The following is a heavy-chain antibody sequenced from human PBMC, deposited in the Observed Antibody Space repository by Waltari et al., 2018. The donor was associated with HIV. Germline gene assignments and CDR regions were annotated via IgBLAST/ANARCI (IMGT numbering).Heavy chain of an antibody. V-gene: IGHV4-39*01. CDR1: GPSISSRRYY. Sequence: QLLLQESGPGLVRPSETLSLTCTVTGPSISSRRYYWGWVRQPPGKGLEWIVSTMYSGSTYNNPSLKSRVAMSVGTSRNQFCLNLTSVTAADTALYYCARHDGTSYYFGSDMNPRPFSFWFASWGQGILVTVSS. D-gene: IGHD3-10*01. CDR2: TMYSGST. CDR3: ARHDGTSYYFGSDMNPRPFSFWFAS. J-gene: IGHJ5*01.